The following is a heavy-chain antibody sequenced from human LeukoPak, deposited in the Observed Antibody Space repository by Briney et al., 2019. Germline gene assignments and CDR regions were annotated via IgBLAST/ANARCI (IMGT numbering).Heavy chain of an antibody. CDR2: INPNSGGT. D-gene: IGHD5-12*01. Sequence: GASVKVSCKASGYTFTGNYMHWVRQAPGQGLEWMGWINPNSGGTNYAQKFQGRVTMTRDTSISTSYMELSRLRSDDTAVYYCARAWLRLNPYFDYWGQGTLVTVSS. V-gene: IGHV1-2*02. CDR3: ARAWLRLNPYFDY. CDR1: GYTFTGNY. J-gene: IGHJ4*02.